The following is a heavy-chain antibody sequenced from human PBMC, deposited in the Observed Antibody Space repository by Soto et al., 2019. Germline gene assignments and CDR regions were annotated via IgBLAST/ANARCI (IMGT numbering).Heavy chain of an antibody. J-gene: IGHJ3*02. V-gene: IGHV4-39*01. Sequence: SETLSLTCTVSGGSINNNNYYWGWIRQPPGKGLEWIGNIYYSGSTYYNPSLKSRVTISVDTSKNQFSLRLSSVTAADTAVYYCARISNFDFWSGPDAFDIWGQGTMVTVSS. D-gene: IGHD3-3*01. CDR3: ARISNFDFWSGPDAFDI. CDR1: GGSINNNNYY. CDR2: IYYSGST.